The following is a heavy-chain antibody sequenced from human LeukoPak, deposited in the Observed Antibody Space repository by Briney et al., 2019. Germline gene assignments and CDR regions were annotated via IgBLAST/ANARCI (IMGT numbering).Heavy chain of an antibody. CDR1: GGTFSSYA. J-gene: IGHJ4*02. V-gene: IGHV1-69*04. CDR2: IIPILGIA. D-gene: IGHD1-26*01. Sequence: ASVKVSCKASGGTFSSYAISWVRQAPGQGLEWMGRIIPILGIANYAQKFQGRVTITADKSTSTAYMELSSLRSEDTAVYYCASHRDSVGATRFDYWGQGTLVTVSS. CDR3: ASHRDSVGATRFDY.